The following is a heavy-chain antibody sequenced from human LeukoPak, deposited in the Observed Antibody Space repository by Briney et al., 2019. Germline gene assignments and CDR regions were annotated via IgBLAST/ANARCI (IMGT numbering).Heavy chain of an antibody. J-gene: IGHJ5*02. CDR2: IYTSGST. CDR3: TREGYDFWSGYYLNWFDP. CDR1: GGSISSYY. Sequence: SETLSLTCTVSGGSISSYYWSWIRQPAGKGLEWIGRIYTSGSTNYNPSLKSRVTMSVDTSKNQFSLKLSSVTAADTAVYYCTREGYDFWSGYYLNWFDPWGQGTLVTVSS. V-gene: IGHV4-4*07. D-gene: IGHD3-3*01.